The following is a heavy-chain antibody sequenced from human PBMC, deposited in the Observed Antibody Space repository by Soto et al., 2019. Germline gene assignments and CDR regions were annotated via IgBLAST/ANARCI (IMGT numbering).Heavy chain of an antibody. CDR3: SRDYGDNRDFYDMDV. Sequence: QVQLVQSGAEVKKPGASVKVSCKGSGFTFTSYGVSWVRQAPGQGLEWMGWISAYNGDTNYAQKLQGRITKTTDTSTSTAYMELRSLRSDYTAGYYVSRDYGDNRDFYDMDVCGQGTTVTVAS. CDR1: GFTFTSYG. V-gene: IGHV1-18*01. CDR2: ISAYNGDT. D-gene: IGHD4-17*01. J-gene: IGHJ6*02.